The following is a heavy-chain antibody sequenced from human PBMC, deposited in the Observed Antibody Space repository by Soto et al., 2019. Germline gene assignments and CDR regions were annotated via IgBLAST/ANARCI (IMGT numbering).Heavy chain of an antibody. CDR1: GFTFSSYS. Sequence: GGSLRLSCAASGFTFSSYSMNWVRQAPGKGLEWVASIDSSSVYIYHADSVKGRFTISRDNAKNSLYLQMNSLRDEDTAVYYCGRIRDYCTSSTCSHPFDYWGQGTQVTVS. D-gene: IGHD2-2*01. V-gene: IGHV3-21*04. J-gene: IGHJ4*02. CDR3: GRIRDYCTSSTCSHPFDY. CDR2: IDSSSVYI.